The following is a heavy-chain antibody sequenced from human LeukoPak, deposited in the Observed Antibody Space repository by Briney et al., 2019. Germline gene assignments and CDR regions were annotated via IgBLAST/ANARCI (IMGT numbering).Heavy chain of an antibody. CDR1: GFTLSSYA. D-gene: IGHD7-27*01. CDR2: ISGSGGST. J-gene: IGHJ4*02. Sequence: GASLRLSCAASGFTLSSYAMSWVRQAPGKGLEWVSAISGSGGSTYYADSVKGRFTISRDNSKNTLYLQMNSLRAEDTAVYYCAKDRIPGEGLFDYWGQGTLVTVSS. V-gene: IGHV3-23*01. CDR3: AKDRIPGEGLFDY.